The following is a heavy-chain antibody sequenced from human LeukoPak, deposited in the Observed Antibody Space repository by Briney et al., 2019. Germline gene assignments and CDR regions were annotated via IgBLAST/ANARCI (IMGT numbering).Heavy chain of an antibody. CDR1: GFSLSTSGVD. J-gene: IGHJ4*02. CDR3: ALSTTVGSPFDY. D-gene: IGHD1-1*01. V-gene: IGHV2-5*01. CDR2: IYWNDDK. Sequence: SGPALVNPTQTLTLTCTFSGFSLSTSGVDVGWIRQPPGKALEWLALIYWNDDKRYSPSLKSRLTITKDTSKNQVVLTMTNMDPVDTATYYCALSTTVGSPFDYWGQGTLVTVSS.